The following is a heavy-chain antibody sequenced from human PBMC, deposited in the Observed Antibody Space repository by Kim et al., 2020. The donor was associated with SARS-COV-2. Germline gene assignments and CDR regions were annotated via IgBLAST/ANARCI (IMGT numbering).Heavy chain of an antibody. V-gene: IGHV3-15*01. CDR1: GFTFSNAW. J-gene: IGHJ4*02. CDR3: TTDGQWLVPYYFDY. Sequence: GGSLRLSCAASGFTFSNAWMSWVRQAPGKGLEWVGRIKSKTDGGTTDYAAPVKGRFTISRDDSKNTLYLQMNSLKTEDTAVYYCTTDGQWLVPYYFDYWGQGTLVTVSS. D-gene: IGHD6-19*01. CDR2: IKSKTDGGTT.